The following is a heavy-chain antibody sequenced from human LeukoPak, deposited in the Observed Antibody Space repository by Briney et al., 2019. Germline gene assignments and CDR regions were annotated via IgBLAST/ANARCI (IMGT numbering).Heavy chain of an antibody. CDR1: GFTFSSYG. V-gene: IGHV3-23*01. D-gene: IGHD3-22*01. CDR3: ARYYYDSSGYYYFDY. CDR2: ISGSGGST. Sequence: GGSLRLSCAASGFTFSSYGMSWVRQAPGKGLEWVSAISGSGGSTYYADSVKGRFTISRDNAKNSLSLQMNSLRAEDTAVYFCARYYYDSSGYYYFDYWGQGTLVTVSS. J-gene: IGHJ4*02.